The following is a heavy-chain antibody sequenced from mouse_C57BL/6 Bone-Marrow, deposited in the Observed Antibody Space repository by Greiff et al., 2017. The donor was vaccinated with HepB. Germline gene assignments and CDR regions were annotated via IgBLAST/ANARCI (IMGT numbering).Heavy chain of an antibody. CDR3: ARLGYDY. J-gene: IGHJ2*01. CDR1: GFTFSDYY. CDR2: ISNGGGST. Sequence: EVMLVESGGGLVQPGGSLKLSCAASGFTFSDYYMYWVRQTPEKRLEWVAYISNGGGSTYYPDTVEGRFTLSRDNAKNTLYLQMSRLKSEDTAMYYCARLGYDYWGQGTTLTVSA. D-gene: IGHD2-2*01. V-gene: IGHV5-12*01.